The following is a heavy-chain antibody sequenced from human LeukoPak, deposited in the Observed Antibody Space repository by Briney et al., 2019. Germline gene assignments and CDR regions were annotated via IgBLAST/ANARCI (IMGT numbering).Heavy chain of an antibody. V-gene: IGHV4-59*01. CDR2: IYYSGSS. CDR3: TRGNPFDL. CDR1: GGSIGIYY. Sequence: SETLSLTCTVSGGSIGIYYWSWIRQPPGKGLEWIGYIYYSGSSDYNPSLKSRVTISVDTSKNQFSLKLTSVTAADTAVYYCTRGNPFDLWGRGTLVTVSS. J-gene: IGHJ2*01.